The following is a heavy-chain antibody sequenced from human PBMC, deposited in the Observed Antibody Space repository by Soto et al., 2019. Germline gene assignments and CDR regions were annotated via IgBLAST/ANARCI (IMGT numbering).Heavy chain of an antibody. Sequence: EVQLLESGGGLVQPGGSLRLSCAASGFTFSSYAMCWVRQAPGKGLEWVSSISVSGGSTYYADSVKGRFTISRDNSKNTLYLQMNSLRAEDTAVYYCAKDGAPGSSSWYPFDYWGQGTLVTVSS. CDR1: GFTFSSYA. D-gene: IGHD6-13*01. CDR3: AKDGAPGSSSWYPFDY. CDR2: ISVSGGST. J-gene: IGHJ4*02. V-gene: IGHV3-23*01.